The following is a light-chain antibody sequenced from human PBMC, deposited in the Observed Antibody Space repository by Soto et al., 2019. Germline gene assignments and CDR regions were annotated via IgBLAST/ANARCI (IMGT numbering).Light chain of an antibody. CDR2: DAS. Sequence: EIVLTQSPATLSLSPGERVTLSCRASQNVSTYLAWYQQKPGQAPRLLIYDASDRATGIPARFSGSGSGTDFTLTISSLEPEDSAVYYCQQRTNWLTFGPGTKVDIQ. CDR1: QNVSTY. J-gene: IGKJ3*01. V-gene: IGKV3-11*01. CDR3: QQRTNWLT.